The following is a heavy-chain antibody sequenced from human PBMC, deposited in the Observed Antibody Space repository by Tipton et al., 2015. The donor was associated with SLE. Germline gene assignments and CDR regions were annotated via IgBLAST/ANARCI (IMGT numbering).Heavy chain of an antibody. CDR1: GGSISSGGYY. CDR2: VHSGGNT. Sequence: TLSLTCSVSGGSISSGGYYWSWIRQHPGKGLEWIGSVHSGGNTFYNPSLKSRVTMSVDMSKNQIFLKMTSVTAADSAVYFCARVWLNNAFDIWGQGTRVTVSS. V-gene: IGHV4-39*07. J-gene: IGHJ3*02. CDR3: ARVWLNNAFDI. D-gene: IGHD2/OR15-2a*01.